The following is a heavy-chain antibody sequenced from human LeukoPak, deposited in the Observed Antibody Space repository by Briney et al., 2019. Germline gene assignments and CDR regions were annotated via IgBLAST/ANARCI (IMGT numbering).Heavy chain of an antibody. V-gene: IGHV3-23*01. D-gene: IGHD1-26*01. CDR1: GFTFSSYA. CDR2: ISGSGGST. J-gene: IGHJ4*02. Sequence: GGSLRLSCAASGFTFSSYAMSWVRQAPGKGLEWVSAISGSGGSTYYADSVKGRFTISRDNSKNTLYLQMSSLRAEDTAVYYCAKATTSIVGATGDYWGQGTLVTVSS. CDR3: AKATTSIVGATGDY.